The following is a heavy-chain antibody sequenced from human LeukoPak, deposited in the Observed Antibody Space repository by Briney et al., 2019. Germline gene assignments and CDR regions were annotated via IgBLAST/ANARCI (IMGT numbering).Heavy chain of an antibody. D-gene: IGHD2-2*01. CDR3: ARGGYCSSTSCPDY. J-gene: IGHJ4*02. CDR1: GYTFTSYY. CDR2: INPNSGGT. V-gene: IGHV1-2*02. Sequence: ASVTVSCTASGYTFTSYYMHWVRQAPGQGLEWIGWINPNSGGTNYAQKFQGRVTMTRDKSISTAYMELSRLRSDDTAVYYCARGGYCSSTSCPDYWGQGTLVTVSS.